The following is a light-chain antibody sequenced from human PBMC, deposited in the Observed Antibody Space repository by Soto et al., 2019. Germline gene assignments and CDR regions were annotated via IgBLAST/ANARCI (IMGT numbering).Light chain of an antibody. Sequence: QAVVTQPPSASGSPGQSVTISCTGTSSDVGGYNYVSWYQQHPGKAPKLMIYEVSKRPSGVPDRFSGSKSGNTASLTVSGLQTEDEAYYYCRSYACSNAYVFGTGTKLTVL. J-gene: IGLJ1*01. CDR3: RSYACSNAYV. CDR2: EVS. V-gene: IGLV2-8*01. CDR1: SSDVGGYNY.